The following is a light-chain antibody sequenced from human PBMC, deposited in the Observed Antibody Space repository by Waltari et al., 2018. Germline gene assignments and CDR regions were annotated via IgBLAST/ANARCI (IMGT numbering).Light chain of an antibody. V-gene: IGLV2-8*01. CDR1: TTDIGDYNY. CDR2: GVT. CDR3: TSYTGNTSFYV. J-gene: IGLJ1*01. Sequence: QPALTQPPSASGSLGQSVTISCTGSTTDIGDYNYLSWYQQHPGKAPKLILFGVTKRPSGVPNRFSGSKSGNTASLTVSGLQADDEADYYCTSYTGNTSFYVFGPGTKVTVL.